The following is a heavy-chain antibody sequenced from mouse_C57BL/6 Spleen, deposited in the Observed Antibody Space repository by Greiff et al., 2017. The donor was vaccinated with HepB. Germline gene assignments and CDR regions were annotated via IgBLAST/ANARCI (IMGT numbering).Heavy chain of an antibody. D-gene: IGHD2-4*01. J-gene: IGHJ1*03. CDR3: TREGDYEYDEWYFDV. CDR2: ISSGGEYI. CDR1: GFTFSSYA. V-gene: IGHV5-9-1*02. Sequence: EVMLVESGEGLVKPGGSLKLSCAASGFTFSSYAMSWVRQTPEKRLEWVAYISSGGEYIYYVDTVKGRFTISRDNARNTLYLQMSSLKSEDTAMYYCTREGDYEYDEWYFDVWGTGTTVTVSS.